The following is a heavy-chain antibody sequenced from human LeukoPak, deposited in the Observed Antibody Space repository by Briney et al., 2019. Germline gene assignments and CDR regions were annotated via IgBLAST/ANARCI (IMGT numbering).Heavy chain of an antibody. CDR2: ISSSSSTI. CDR1: GFTFSSYS. Sequence: GGSLRLSCAASGFTFSSYSMNWVRQAPGKGLEWVSYISSSSSTIYYADSVKGRFTISRDNAKNSLYLQMNSLRAEDTAVYYCAREAPVGVIVVVVAATPHTGYMDVWGKGTTVTVSS. J-gene: IGHJ6*03. V-gene: IGHV3-48*01. D-gene: IGHD2-15*01. CDR3: AREAPVGVIVVVVAATPHTGYMDV.